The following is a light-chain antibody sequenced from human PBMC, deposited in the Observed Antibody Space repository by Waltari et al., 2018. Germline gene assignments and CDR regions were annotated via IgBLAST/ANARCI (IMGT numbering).Light chain of an antibody. J-gene: IGKJ4*01. Sequence: EIVLTQSPVTLSLSPGERATLSCRASQSVSSYLAWYQQKIGQAPRLLIYDASNRATGIPARFSGSGYGTDFTLTISSLESEDFAVYYCQQRSNWPLTFGGGTKVEIK. CDR3: QQRSNWPLT. V-gene: IGKV3-11*01. CDR2: DAS. CDR1: QSVSSY.